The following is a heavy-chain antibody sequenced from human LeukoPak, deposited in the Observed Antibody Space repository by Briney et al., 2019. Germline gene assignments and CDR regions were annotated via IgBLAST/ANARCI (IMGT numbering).Heavy chain of an antibody. CDR2: IKQDGSEK. V-gene: IGHV3-7*01. Sequence: GGSLRLSCAASGFTFSSYWMSWVRQAPGKGLEWVANIKQDGSEKYYVDSVKGRFTISRDNAKNSLYLQMNSLRAEDTAVYYCARMSGYCSRTSCYTPPFDYWGQGTLVTLSS. J-gene: IGHJ4*02. CDR3: ARMSGYCSRTSCYTPPFDY. CDR1: GFTFSSYW. D-gene: IGHD2-2*02.